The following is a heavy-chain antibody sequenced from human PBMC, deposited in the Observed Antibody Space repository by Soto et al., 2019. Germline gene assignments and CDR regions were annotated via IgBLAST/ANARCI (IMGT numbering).Heavy chain of an antibody. CDR3: ASRWVDYYDSRRSGFDP. Sequence: SVKVSCKASGGTFSSYAISWVRQAPGQGLEWMGGIIPIFGTANYAQKFQGRVTITADESTSTAYMELSSLRSEDTAVYYCASRWVDYYDSRRSGFDPWGQGTLVTVSS. CDR2: IIPIFGTA. V-gene: IGHV1-69*13. CDR1: GGTFSSYA. D-gene: IGHD3-22*01. J-gene: IGHJ5*02.